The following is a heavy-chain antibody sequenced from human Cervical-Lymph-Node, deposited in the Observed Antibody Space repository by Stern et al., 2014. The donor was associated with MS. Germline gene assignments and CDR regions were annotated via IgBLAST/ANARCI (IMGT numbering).Heavy chain of an antibody. Sequence: QLQLQESGPGLVKPSETLSLTCTVSGGAVSDYYWTWIRQRPGTGLEWIGYISDTGTTNYNPSLHSRVTITLDTSQNQVSLRLRSVTAADTAVYYCARDPSTTASDWFFDLWGRGSLVTVSS. CDR2: ISDTGTT. V-gene: IGHV4-59*02. CDR3: ARDPSTTASDWFFDL. J-gene: IGHJ2*01. D-gene: IGHD2-21*02. CDR1: GGAVSDYY.